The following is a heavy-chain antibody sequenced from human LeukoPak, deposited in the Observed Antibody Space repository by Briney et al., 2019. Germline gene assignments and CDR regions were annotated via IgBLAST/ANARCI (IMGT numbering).Heavy chain of an antibody. CDR2: ISTSDRRV. V-gene: IGHV3-11*04. D-gene: IGHD4-17*01. CDR1: GFTFSDRY. J-gene: IGHJ3*01. CDR3: ARDRAVSASDSYDL. Sequence: PGGSLRLSCTGSGFTFSDRYMAWIRQRPGKGLEWLSYISTSDRRVYLADSVKGRFTVSRDDARKSLFLQMNSLRPDDTAVYYCARDRAVSASDSYDLWGPGTMVIVSS.